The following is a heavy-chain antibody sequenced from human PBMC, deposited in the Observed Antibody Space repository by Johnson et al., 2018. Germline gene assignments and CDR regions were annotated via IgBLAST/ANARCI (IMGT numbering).Heavy chain of an antibody. CDR2: IVVGSGNT. CDR1: GFTFTSSA. Sequence: QLVESGPEVTKPGTSVKVSCKASGFTFTSSAVQWVRQARGQRLEWIGWIVVGSGNTNYAQKFQERVTITRDMSTSTAYMELSSLRSEDTAVYYCAADAGGYDSSGYDAFDIWGQGTMVTVSS. V-gene: IGHV1-58*01. J-gene: IGHJ3*02. D-gene: IGHD3-22*01. CDR3: AADAGGYDSSGYDAFDI.